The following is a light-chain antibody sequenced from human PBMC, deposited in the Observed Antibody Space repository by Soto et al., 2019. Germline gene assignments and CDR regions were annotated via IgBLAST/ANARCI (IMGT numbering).Light chain of an antibody. CDR2: AAS. Sequence: DIQMAQSPSSVSASVGDRVTISCRASQGISIWLAWYQQKPRKAPKLLVYAASNLQRGVPSRFSGSGSGTHFTLTISSLQPEDFATYSCQQVNSFPPTFGGGTKVEI. V-gene: IGKV1-12*01. CDR3: QQVNSFPPT. J-gene: IGKJ4*01. CDR1: QGISIW.